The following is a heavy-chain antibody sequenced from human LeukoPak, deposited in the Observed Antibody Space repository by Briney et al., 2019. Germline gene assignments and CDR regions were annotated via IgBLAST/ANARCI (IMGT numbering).Heavy chain of an antibody. D-gene: IGHD1-1*01. CDR1: GGSVSSYY. CDR2: IYTSGST. V-gene: IGHV4-4*07. Sequence: PSKTLSLTCTVSGGSVSSYYWSWIRQPAGKGLEWIGRIYTSGSTNYNPSLKSRVTMSVDTSKDQFSLKLSSLTAADTAVYYCARGYRNWFDPWGQGTLVTVSS. J-gene: IGHJ5*02. CDR3: ARGYRNWFDP.